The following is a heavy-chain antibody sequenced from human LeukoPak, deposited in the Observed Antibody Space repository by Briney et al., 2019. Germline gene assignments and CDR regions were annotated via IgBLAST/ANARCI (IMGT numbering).Heavy chain of an antibody. CDR2: ISAYNGNT. CDR3: ARDGGYYGSGSSDAFDI. CDR1: GYTFTSYG. V-gene: IGHV1-18*01. Sequence: ASVKVSCKASGYTFTSYGISWVRQAPGQGLEWMGWISAYNGNTNYAQKLQGRVTMTTDTSTSTAYMELRSLRSDDTAVYYCARDGGYYGSGSSDAFDIWGQGTMVTVSS. D-gene: IGHD3-10*01. J-gene: IGHJ3*02.